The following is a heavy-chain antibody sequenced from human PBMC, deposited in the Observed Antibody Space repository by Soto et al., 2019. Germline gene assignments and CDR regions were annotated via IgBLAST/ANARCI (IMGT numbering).Heavy chain of an antibody. CDR1: GYTFASYG. V-gene: IGHV1-18*01. CDR2: ISPYNGNT. D-gene: IGHD6-6*01. CDR3: ARGGLYGTSSLDV. J-gene: IGHJ6*04. Sequence: ASVQVSCKASGYTFASYGITWVRQAPGQGLEWMGWISPYNGNTNFAQNFQGRVTMTTDTSTSTAYMELRSLRSDDTAVYSCARGGLYGTSSLDVWGRGTTVTVSS.